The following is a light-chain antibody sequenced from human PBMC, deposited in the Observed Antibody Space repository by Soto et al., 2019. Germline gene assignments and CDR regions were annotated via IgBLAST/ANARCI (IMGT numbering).Light chain of an antibody. J-gene: IGKJ5*01. V-gene: IGKV3-15*01. CDR3: QQYYTWPS. Sequence: ELVITQSPATLSVSPGERATLSCRASQSVSPNVAWYQQRPGQAPRLLIYGASTRATGIPGRFSGSGSGTEFTLTISSLESEDFAVYYCQQYYTWPSFGQGTRLEIK. CDR2: GAS. CDR1: QSVSPN.